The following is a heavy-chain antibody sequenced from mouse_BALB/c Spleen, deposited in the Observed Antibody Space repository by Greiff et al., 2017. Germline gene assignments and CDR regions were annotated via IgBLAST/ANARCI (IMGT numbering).Heavy chain of an antibody. J-gene: IGHJ3*01. D-gene: IGHD2-1*01. CDR3: AREGNLAWFAD. V-gene: IGHV5-17*02. CDR2: ISSGSSTI. Sequence: EVQRVESGGGLVQPGGSRKLSCAASGFTFSSFGMHWVRQAPEKGLEWVAYISSGSSTIYYADTVKGRFTISRDNPKNTLFLQMTSLRSEDTAMYYCAREGNLAWFADWGQGTLVTVSA. CDR1: GFTFSSFG.